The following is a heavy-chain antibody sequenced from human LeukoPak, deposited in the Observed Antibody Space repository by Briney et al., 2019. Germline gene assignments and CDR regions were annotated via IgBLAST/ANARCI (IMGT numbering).Heavy chain of an antibody. D-gene: IGHD3-16*01. J-gene: IGHJ3*02. CDR2: TYYRSKWYN. CDR3: ARSLWGGAFDI. CDR1: GDSVSSNSGA. Sequence: SQTLSLTCAISGDSVSSNSGAWNWIRQSPSRGLEWLGKTYYRSKWYNDYAVSMKSRITINPDTSENQFSLHLNAVTPKDTAVYYCARSLWGGAFDIWGQGTMVAVSS. V-gene: IGHV6-1*01.